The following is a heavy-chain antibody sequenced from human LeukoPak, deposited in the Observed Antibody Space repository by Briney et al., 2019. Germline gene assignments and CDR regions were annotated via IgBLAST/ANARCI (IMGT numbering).Heavy chain of an antibody. J-gene: IGHJ4*02. V-gene: IGHV3-48*01. CDR2: ISSSSSTI. CDR3: ARGVAARAPLDY. CDR1: GFTFSSYS. Sequence: GGSLRLSCAVSGFTFSSYSMTWVRQAPGKGLEWVSSISSSSSTIYHADSVKGRFTISRDNAKNSLYLQMNSLRAEDTAVYYCARGVAARAPLDYWGQGTLVTVSS. D-gene: IGHD6-6*01.